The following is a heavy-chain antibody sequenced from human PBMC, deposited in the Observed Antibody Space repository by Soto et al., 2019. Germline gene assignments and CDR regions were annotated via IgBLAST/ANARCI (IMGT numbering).Heavy chain of an antibody. V-gene: IGHV4-4*02. CDR1: GDSITSDKW. D-gene: IGHD6-13*01. CDR3: ARGETQQQRDY. CDR2: IYHSGST. Sequence: PSETLSLTCAVSGDSITSDKWWSWIRQPPGKGLQWIGEIYHSGSTKYNPSLKSRVITSVDKSKNQFSLKLSSVTAADTAVYYCARGETQQQRDYWGQGTLVTVSS. J-gene: IGHJ4*02.